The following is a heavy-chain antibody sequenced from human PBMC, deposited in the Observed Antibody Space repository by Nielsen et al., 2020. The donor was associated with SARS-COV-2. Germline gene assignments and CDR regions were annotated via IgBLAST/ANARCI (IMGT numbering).Heavy chain of an antibody. CDR3: ARGGRITFGGADDAFDI. J-gene: IGHJ3*02. CDR1: GGSISSGGYS. D-gene: IGHD3-16*01. CDR2: TYHSGRT. V-gene: IGHV4-30-2*01. Sequence: SETLSLTCAVSGGSISSGGYSWSWIRQQPGKGLEWIGYTYHSGRTYYNSPLKSRVTISVDRSKNQFSLKLSSVTAADTAVYYCARGGRITFGGADDAFDIWGQGTMVTVSS.